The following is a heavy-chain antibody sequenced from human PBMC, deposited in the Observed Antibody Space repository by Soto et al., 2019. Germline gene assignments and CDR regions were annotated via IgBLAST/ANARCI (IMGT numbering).Heavy chain of an antibody. D-gene: IGHD5-18*01. Sequence: EVQLVESGGVVVQPGGSLRLSCAASGFTFDDYTMHWVRQAPGKGLEWVSLISWDGGSTYYADSVKGRFTISRDNSKNSLYLQMNSLRTEDTALYYCAKVWRGYSYGYIDYWGQGTLVTVSS. CDR1: GFTFDDYT. V-gene: IGHV3-43*01. CDR2: ISWDGGST. J-gene: IGHJ4*02. CDR3: AKVWRGYSYGYIDY.